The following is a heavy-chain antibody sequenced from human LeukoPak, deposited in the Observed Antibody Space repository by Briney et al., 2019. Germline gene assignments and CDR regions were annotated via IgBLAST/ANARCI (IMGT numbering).Heavy chain of an antibody. Sequence: PGGSLRLSCAASGFTFSSYWMSWVRQAPGKGLEWVANIKQDGSEKQYVDSVKGRFTISRDNVKNSLYLQMNSLRVEDTAVHYCAKASRGPGETYWGQGTLVTVSS. D-gene: IGHD3-10*01. CDR2: IKQDGSEK. V-gene: IGHV3-7*01. CDR3: AKASRGPGETY. J-gene: IGHJ4*02. CDR1: GFTFSSYW.